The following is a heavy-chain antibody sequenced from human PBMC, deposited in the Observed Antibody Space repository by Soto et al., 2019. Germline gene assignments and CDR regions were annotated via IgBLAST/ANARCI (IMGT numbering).Heavy chain of an antibody. CDR3: AKDRALITMIVVVIDAFDI. D-gene: IGHD3-22*01. CDR2: ISGSGGST. CDR1: GFTFSSYA. J-gene: IGHJ3*02. Sequence: LRLSCAASGFTFSSYAMSWVRQAPGKGLEWVSAISGSGGSTYYADSVKGRFTISRDNSKNTLYLQMNSLRAEDTAVYYCAKDRALITMIVVVIDAFDIWGQGTMVTVSS. V-gene: IGHV3-23*01.